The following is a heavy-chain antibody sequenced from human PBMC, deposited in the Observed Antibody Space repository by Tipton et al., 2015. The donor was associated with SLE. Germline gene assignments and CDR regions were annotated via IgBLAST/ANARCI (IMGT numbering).Heavy chain of an antibody. D-gene: IGHD2-2*01. CDR2: IYYSGTT. CDR3: ARLKDVVVVPAAPRFDS. J-gene: IGHJ4*02. V-gene: IGHV4-39*01. CDR1: GGSISSSNYY. Sequence: LRLSCTVSGGSISSSNYYWGWIRQPPGKGLEWIGSIYYSGTTYYNPSLKSRVTISVDTSKNQFSLKLNSVTAADTAVYYCARLKDVVVVPAAPRFDSWGQGALVTVSS.